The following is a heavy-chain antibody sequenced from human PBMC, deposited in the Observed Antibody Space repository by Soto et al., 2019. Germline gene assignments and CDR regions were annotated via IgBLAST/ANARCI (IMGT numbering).Heavy chain of an antibody. CDR2: ISAYNGNT. V-gene: IGHV1-18*01. J-gene: IGHJ4*02. D-gene: IGHD3-16*01. CDR1: GYTFTNFG. Sequence: QVQLVQSGAEVKKPGASVKVSCKSSGYTFTNFGISWVRQAPGQGLEWMGWISAYNGNTNNAQNFQGRVTMTTDTATSAAYMELRRLRSDGTAVYYCARGGTPFDYWGQGTLVTVSS. CDR3: ARGGTPFDY.